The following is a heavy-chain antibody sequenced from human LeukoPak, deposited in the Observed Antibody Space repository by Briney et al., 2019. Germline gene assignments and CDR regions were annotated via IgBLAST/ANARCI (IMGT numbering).Heavy chain of an antibody. Sequence: QPGGSLRLSCAASGFTFSHYGMHWVRQAPGKGLEWVAVISYDGSNKYYADSVKGRFTISRDNSKNTLYLQMNSLRAEDTAVYYCAKDRASWEWELLRAFDYWGQGTLVTVSS. CDR3: AKDRASWEWELLRAFDY. CDR2: ISYDGSNK. CDR1: GFTFSHYG. V-gene: IGHV3-30*18. J-gene: IGHJ4*02. D-gene: IGHD1-26*01.